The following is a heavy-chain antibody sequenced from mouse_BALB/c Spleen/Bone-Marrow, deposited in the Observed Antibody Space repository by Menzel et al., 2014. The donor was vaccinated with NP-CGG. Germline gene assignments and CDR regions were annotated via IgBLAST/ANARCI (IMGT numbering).Heavy chain of an antibody. CDR2: INPSNGRT. CDR3: ARTTTVVATYYFDY. Sequence: QVQLQQSGAELVKPGASVKLSCKASGYTFTSYWMHWVKQRPGQGLEWIGEINPSNGRTNYNEKFKSKATLTVDKSSSTAYKQLSSLTSEDSAVYYCARTTTVVATYYFDYWGQGTTLTVSS. V-gene: IGHV1S81*02. D-gene: IGHD1-1*01. J-gene: IGHJ2*01. CDR1: GYTFTSYW.